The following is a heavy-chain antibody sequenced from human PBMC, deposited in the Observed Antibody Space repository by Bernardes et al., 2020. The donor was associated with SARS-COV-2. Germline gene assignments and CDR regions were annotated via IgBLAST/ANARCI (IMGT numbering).Heavy chain of an antibody. Sequence: GGSLRLSCAASGFTFSDYWMTWVRQTPGKGLEWVANIKQDGSETYYVDSVKGRFTISRDNAENSLHLQMNSLRAEDTALYYCARVLRWSVDYWGQGTLVTVSS. CDR2: IKQDGSET. D-gene: IGHD2-21*01. CDR1: GFTFSDYW. J-gene: IGHJ4*02. CDR3: ARVLRWSVDY. V-gene: IGHV3-7*01.